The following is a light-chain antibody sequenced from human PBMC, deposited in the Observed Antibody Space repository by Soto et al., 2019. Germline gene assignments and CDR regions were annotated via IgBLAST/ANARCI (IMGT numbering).Light chain of an antibody. V-gene: IGKV3D-15*01. Sequence: EIVMTQSPGTLSVSPGERATLSCRASQSVSINLAWYQQKPGQAPRLLIYDASTRATGIPARFSGSGSGTEFTLTISSLQSKDFATYYCQQNYSPPPITFGQGTRLEIK. J-gene: IGKJ5*01. CDR1: QSVSIN. CDR3: QQNYSPPPIT. CDR2: DAS.